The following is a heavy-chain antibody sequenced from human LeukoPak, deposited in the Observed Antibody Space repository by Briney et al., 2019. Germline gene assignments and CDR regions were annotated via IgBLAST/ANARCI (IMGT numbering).Heavy chain of an antibody. CDR1: GFTFSSYA. V-gene: IGHV3-23*01. D-gene: IGHD6-19*01. Sequence: GGSLRLSCAASGFTFSSYAMSWVRQAPGEGLEWVSAISGSGGSTYYADSVKGRFTISRDNSKNTLYLQMNSLRAEDTAVYYCAKLGSSGPNGIDYWGQGTLVTVSS. CDR2: ISGSGGST. J-gene: IGHJ4*02. CDR3: AKLGSSGPNGIDY.